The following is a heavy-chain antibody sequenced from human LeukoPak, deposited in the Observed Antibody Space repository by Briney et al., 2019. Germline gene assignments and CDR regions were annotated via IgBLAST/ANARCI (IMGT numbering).Heavy chain of an antibody. CDR1: GGSISSSSYY. J-gene: IGHJ4*02. V-gene: IGHV4-39*01. CDR3: ARIPFRGIIAGAFEH. CDR2: IYYSGST. Sequence: PSETLSLTCTVSGGSISSSSYYWGWIRQPPGKGLEWIGSIYYSGSTYSNPSLQSRVTISVDTSKNQFSLKLTSVTAADTAVYYCARIPFRGIIAGAFEHWGQGTLVTVSS. D-gene: IGHD3-10*01.